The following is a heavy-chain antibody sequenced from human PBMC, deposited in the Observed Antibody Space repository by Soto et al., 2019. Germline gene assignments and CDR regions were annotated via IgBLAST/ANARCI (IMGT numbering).Heavy chain of an antibody. Sequence: PSETQSLTCAVSGGPLSRNNWWSWVRHPPGKGLEWIGEVYHSGSTNYNPSLKSRVTISVDKSKNQFSLKLSSVTAADTAVYYCARGPPTRDYYDSPQNWFDPWGQGTLVTVSS. V-gene: IGHV4-4*02. CDR3: ARGPPTRDYYDSPQNWFDP. D-gene: IGHD3-22*01. J-gene: IGHJ5*02. CDR1: GGPLSRNNW. CDR2: VYHSGST.